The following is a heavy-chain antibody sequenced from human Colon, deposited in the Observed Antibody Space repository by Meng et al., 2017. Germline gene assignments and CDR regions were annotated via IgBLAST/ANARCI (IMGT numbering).Heavy chain of an antibody. J-gene: IGHJ4*02. CDR1: GVSISSSTSY. CDR3: AGDGSSISWYYY. V-gene: IGHV4-39*07. Sequence: GSLRLSCTAPGVSISSSTSYWGWVRQPPGKGLEWIGSIDNSGRTYYNPSLKSRVTISVDTSKNQFSLNLSYVTAADTAVYYCAGDGSSISWYYYWGQGTLVTVSS. D-gene: IGHD3-3*02. CDR2: IDNSGRT.